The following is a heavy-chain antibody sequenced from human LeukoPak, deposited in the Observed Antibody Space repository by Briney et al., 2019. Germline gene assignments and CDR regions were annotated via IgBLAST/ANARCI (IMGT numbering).Heavy chain of an antibody. J-gene: IGHJ4*02. Sequence: PSETLSLTCDVYGGSFSGYYWSWIRQPPGKGLEWIGEINHSGSTNYNPSLKSRVTISVDTSKNQFSLKLSSVTAADTAVYYCARGEGEYYYGYWGQGTLVTVSS. CDR2: INHSGST. D-gene: IGHD3-10*01. CDR3: ARGEGEYYYGY. CDR1: GGSFSGYY. V-gene: IGHV4-34*01.